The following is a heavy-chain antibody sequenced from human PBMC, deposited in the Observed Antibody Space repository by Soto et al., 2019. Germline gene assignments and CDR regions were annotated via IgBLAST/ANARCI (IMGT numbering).Heavy chain of an antibody. D-gene: IGHD3-3*01. CDR1: GFRFSDYA. CDR2: ISDGGRST. Sequence: GGSLRLSCAGSGFRFSDYAIGWVRQAPGKGLEWVSFISDGGRSTYYTDSVKGRFTISRDNSKNTVYLQLQGLRAEDTAIYFCARNFEFWDRYSPFDNWGQGTLVTVSS. J-gene: IGHJ4*02. CDR3: ARNFEFWDRYSPFDN. V-gene: IGHV3-23*01.